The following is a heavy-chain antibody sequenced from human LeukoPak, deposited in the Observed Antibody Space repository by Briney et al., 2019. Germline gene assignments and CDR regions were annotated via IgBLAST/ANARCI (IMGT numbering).Heavy chain of an antibody. D-gene: IGHD6-13*01. CDR1: GGSISSGGYS. CDR2: IYHSGST. CDR3: ARSIAAAGHFDY. V-gene: IGHV4-30-2*01. J-gene: IGHJ4*02. Sequence: SQTLSLTCAVSGGSISSGGYSWSWIRQPPGKSLEWIGYIYHSGSTYYNPSLKSRVTISVDRSKNQFSLKLSSVTAADTAVYYCARSIAAAGHFDYWGQGTLVTVSS.